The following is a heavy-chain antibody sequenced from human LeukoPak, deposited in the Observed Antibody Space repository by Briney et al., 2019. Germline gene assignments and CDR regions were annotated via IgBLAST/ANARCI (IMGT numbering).Heavy chain of an antibody. CDR3: AKGSWDSSGYYSLVYFDY. CDR1: GFTFSSYA. Sequence: GGSLRLSCAASGFTFSSYAMSWVRQAPGKGLEWVSAISGSGGSTYYADSVKGRFTISRDNSKNTLYLQMNSLRAEDTAVYYCAKGSWDSSGYYSLVYFDYWGQGTLVTVSS. J-gene: IGHJ4*02. D-gene: IGHD3-22*01. CDR2: ISGSGGST. V-gene: IGHV3-23*01.